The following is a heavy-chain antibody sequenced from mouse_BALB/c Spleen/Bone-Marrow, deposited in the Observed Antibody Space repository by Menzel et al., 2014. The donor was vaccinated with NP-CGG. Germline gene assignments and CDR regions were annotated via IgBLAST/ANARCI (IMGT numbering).Heavy chain of an antibody. CDR3: ARGDYGRGY. J-gene: IGHJ2*01. Sequence: VQLKESGGGLVQPGGSLRLSCATSGFTFTDYYMSWVRQPPGKALEWLGFIRNKPNGYTTEYSASVKGRFTISRDNSQSILYLQMNTLRAEDSATYYCARGDYGRGYWGQGTTLTVSS. CDR1: GFTFTDYY. V-gene: IGHV7-3*02. CDR2: IRNKPNGYTT. D-gene: IGHD1-1*01.